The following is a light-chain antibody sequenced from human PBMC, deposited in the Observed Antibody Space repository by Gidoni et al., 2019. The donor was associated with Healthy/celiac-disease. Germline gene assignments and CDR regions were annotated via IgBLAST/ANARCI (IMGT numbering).Light chain of an antibody. CDR2: DAS. CDR1: QDISNY. J-gene: IGKJ4*01. Sequence: IQMTQSPSSLSASVGDRVTITCQASQDISNYLNWYQQKPGKSPKLLIYDASNLETGVPSRFSGSGSGTDFTFTISSLQPEDIATYYCQQYDNFPTFGGGTKVEIK. V-gene: IGKV1-33*01. CDR3: QQYDNFPT.